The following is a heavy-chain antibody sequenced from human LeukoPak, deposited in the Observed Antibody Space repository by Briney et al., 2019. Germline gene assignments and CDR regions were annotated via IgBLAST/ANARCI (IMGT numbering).Heavy chain of an antibody. J-gene: IGHJ4*02. Sequence: SETLSLTCTVSGGSISSSSYYWGWIRQPPGKGLEWIGSIYYSGSTYYNPSLKSRVTISVDTSKNQFSLRLNSVTAADTAVYYCARHAEYNSGWHFYLDHWGQGILVTVSS. CDR1: GGSISSSSYY. CDR3: ARHAEYNSGWHFYLDH. V-gene: IGHV4-39*01. D-gene: IGHD6-19*01. CDR2: IYYSGST.